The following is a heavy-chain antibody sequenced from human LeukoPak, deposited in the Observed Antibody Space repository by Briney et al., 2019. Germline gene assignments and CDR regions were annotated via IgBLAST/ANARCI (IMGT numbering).Heavy chain of an antibody. D-gene: IGHD6-19*01. J-gene: IGHJ4*02. CDR2: IKQGGSEK. V-gene: IGHV3-7*01. CDR1: GFTFSSYW. Sequence: GGSLRLSCAASGFTFSSYWMSWVRQAPGKGLEWVANIKQGGSEKYYADSVKGRFNISRDNAKNSLFLQMNSLRAEDTAVYYCARGSPLMAVAGSYVYWGQGALVIVSS. CDR3: ARGSPLMAVAGSYVY.